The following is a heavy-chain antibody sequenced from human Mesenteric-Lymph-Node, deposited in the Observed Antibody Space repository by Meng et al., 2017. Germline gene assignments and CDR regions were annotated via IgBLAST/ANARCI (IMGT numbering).Heavy chain of an antibody. V-gene: IGHV3-74*01. D-gene: IGHD1-14*01. J-gene: IGHJ4*02. CDR2: INEDGSST. CDR3: ARGYRDY. CDR1: GFTFNTYW. Sequence: QLVEPGGGLVQPGESLSLSCAASGFTFNTYWMHWVRQVPGKGLVWVSRINEDGSSTSYADSVKGRFTISRDNAKNTLYLQMNSLRVEDTAVYYCARGYRDYWSQGTLVTVSS.